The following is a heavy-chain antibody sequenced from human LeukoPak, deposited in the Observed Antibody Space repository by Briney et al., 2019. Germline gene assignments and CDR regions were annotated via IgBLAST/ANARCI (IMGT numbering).Heavy chain of an antibody. Sequence: WASVKVSCKASGYTFTSYYMHWVRQAPGQGLEWMGIINPSGGSTSYAQKFQGRVTMTRDMSTSTVYMELSSLRSEDTAVYYCAREPRDYDFWSGYSALFGPWGQGTLVTVSS. J-gene: IGHJ5*02. V-gene: IGHV1-46*01. CDR1: GYTFTSYY. CDR2: INPSGGST. CDR3: AREPRDYDFWSGYSALFGP. D-gene: IGHD3-3*01.